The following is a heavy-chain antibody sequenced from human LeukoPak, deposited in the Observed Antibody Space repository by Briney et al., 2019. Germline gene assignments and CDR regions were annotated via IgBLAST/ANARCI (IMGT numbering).Heavy chain of an antibody. Sequence: PGGSLRLSCAASGFTFSSYAMSWVRQAPGKGLEWVSAISGSGGSTYYADSVKGRFTISRDNSKNTLYLQMNSLRAEDTAVYYCAKVRQRRVVPAACDSWGQGTLVTVSS. J-gene: IGHJ4*02. V-gene: IGHV3-23*01. D-gene: IGHD2-2*01. CDR3: AKVRQRRVVPAACDS. CDR1: GFTFSSYA. CDR2: ISGSGGST.